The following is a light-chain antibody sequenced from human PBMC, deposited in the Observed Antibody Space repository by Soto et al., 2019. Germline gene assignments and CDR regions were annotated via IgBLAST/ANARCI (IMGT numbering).Light chain of an antibody. CDR3: YSYRGSNAWV. J-gene: IGLJ3*02. Sequence: QSVLTQPPSASGSPGQSVAISCTGTSSDVGGYNYVSWYQQHPGKAPKLMIYEVNKRPSGVPDRFSGSKSGNTASLTVSGLQAEDEADYYCYSYRGSNAWVFGGGTKLTVL. CDR1: SSDVGGYNY. V-gene: IGLV2-8*01. CDR2: EVN.